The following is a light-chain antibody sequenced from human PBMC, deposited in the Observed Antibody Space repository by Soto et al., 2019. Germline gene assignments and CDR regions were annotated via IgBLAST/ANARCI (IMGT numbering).Light chain of an antibody. V-gene: IGLV2-14*01. CDR2: EVS. CDR3: SSYTSSSTPYV. CDR1: SSDVGGYNY. J-gene: IGLJ1*01. Sequence: QSALTQPASVSGSPGQSITISCTGTSSDVGGYNYVSWYQQQSGKAPKLIIHEVSNRPSGVSNRFSGSKSGNTASLTISGLQAEDEADYYCSSYTSSSTPYVFGTGTKVTVL.